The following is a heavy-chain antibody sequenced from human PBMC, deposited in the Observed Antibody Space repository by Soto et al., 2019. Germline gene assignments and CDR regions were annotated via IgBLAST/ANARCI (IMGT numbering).Heavy chain of an antibody. CDR1: GGSISNYY. Sequence: PSETLSLTCTVSGGSISNYYWIWIRQPPGEGLEFIGYIYYSGSTTYNPSLESRVTISVDMSKIQFSLKLSSVAAADTAVYFCARVHRLCSGGRCSLIDYWGQGALVTVSS. V-gene: IGHV4-59*01. J-gene: IGHJ4*02. CDR2: IYYSGST. CDR3: ARVHRLCSGGRCSLIDY. D-gene: IGHD2-15*01.